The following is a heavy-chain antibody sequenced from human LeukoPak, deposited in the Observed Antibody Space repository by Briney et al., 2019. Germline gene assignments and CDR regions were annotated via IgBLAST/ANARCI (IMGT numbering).Heavy chain of an antibody. D-gene: IGHD3-3*01. Sequence: ASVKVSCKASGYTFTGYYMHWVRQAPGQGLEWMGRINPNSGGTNYAQKFQGRVTMTRDTPISTAYMELSRLRSDDTAVYYCARGETEKRFWPYYYYMDVWGKGTTVTVSS. V-gene: IGHV1-2*06. CDR3: ARGETEKRFWPYYYYMDV. CDR2: INPNSGGT. CDR1: GYTFTGYY. J-gene: IGHJ6*03.